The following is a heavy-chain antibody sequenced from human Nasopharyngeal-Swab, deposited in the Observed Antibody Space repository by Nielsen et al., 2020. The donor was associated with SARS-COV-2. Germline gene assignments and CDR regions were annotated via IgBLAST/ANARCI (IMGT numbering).Heavy chain of an antibody. Sequence: GESLKISCAASGFTFSRYWMHWVRQAPGKGLVWVSRINSDGSSTRCADSVKGRLTISRDNAKNTLYLQMNSLRAEDTAVYYCARDPLATGPFNLDYWGQGTLVTVSS. CDR3: ARDPLATGPFNLDY. V-gene: IGHV3-74*01. CDR1: GFTFSRYW. D-gene: IGHD2-15*01. CDR2: INSDGSST. J-gene: IGHJ4*02.